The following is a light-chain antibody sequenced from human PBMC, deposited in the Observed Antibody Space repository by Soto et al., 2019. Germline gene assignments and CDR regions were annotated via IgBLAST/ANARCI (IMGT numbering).Light chain of an antibody. CDR1: QGISNY. J-gene: IGKJ1*01. Sequence: DIQLTQSPSFLSASVGDRVTITCRASQGISNYLAWYQQKPGKVPKLLIYAASTLQSGVPSRFSGSGSGTDFTLTISSLQPEDVATYYCQKYNSVRWTFGQGTKVDIK. V-gene: IGKV1-27*01. CDR2: AAS. CDR3: QKYNSVRWT.